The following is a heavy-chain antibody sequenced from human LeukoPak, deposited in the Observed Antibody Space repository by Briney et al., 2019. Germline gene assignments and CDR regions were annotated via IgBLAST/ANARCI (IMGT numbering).Heavy chain of an antibody. CDR3: AKVSPLTNWFDP. CDR1: GFIFSNYG. CDR2: ISYDASKK. V-gene: IGHV3-30*18. Sequence: GGSLRLSCAVSGFIFSNYGMHWVRQAPGKGLEWVAVISYDASKKYYADSVKGRFSISRDNSKNTLYLQMNSLRVDDTAVYHCAKVSPLTNWFDPWGQGILVTVSS. J-gene: IGHJ5*02.